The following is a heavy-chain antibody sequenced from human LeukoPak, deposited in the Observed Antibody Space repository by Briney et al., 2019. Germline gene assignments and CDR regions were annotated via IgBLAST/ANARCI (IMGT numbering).Heavy chain of an antibody. D-gene: IGHD5-24*01. V-gene: IGHV3-21*06. CDR2: ISGSSGYI. Sequence: GGSLRLSCAASGFTFSHYYMTWVRQAPGKGLEWVSSISGSSGYIFYADSVKGRFTISRGNAKNSLYLQMNSLRAEDTAVYYCARDPTRRDGYDTPHGYWGQGTLVTVSS. CDR3: ARDPTRRDGYDTPHGY. J-gene: IGHJ4*02. CDR1: GFTFSHYY.